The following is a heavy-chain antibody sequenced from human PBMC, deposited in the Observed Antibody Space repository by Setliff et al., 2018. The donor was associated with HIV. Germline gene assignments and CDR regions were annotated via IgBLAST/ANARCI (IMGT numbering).Heavy chain of an antibody. D-gene: IGHD6-19*01. J-gene: IGHJ4*02. Sequence: SETLSLTCAVYGGSFSGNYWNWIRQPPGKGLEWIGEINHSANTNYSPSLKSRVTISVDTSKNQFSLKLNSVTAADTAVYYCARGIAVAGPYFDYWGQGTLVTVSS. CDR2: INHSANT. CDR1: GGSFSGNY. V-gene: IGHV4-34*01. CDR3: ARGIAVAGPYFDY.